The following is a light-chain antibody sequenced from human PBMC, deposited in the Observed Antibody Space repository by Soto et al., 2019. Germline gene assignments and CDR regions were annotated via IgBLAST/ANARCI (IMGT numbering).Light chain of an antibody. Sequence: EIVLTQSPGTLSLSPGERATLSCRASQSVSSSFVACYQQTPGQPTRLLIDASSSRATGLPDRFSGSGSGTDFTLTISRLEHEDFAVYYCQHYDSSPWTFGQGTKVEIK. CDR2: ASS. J-gene: IGKJ1*01. CDR3: QHYDSSPWT. CDR1: QSVSSSF. V-gene: IGKV3-20*01.